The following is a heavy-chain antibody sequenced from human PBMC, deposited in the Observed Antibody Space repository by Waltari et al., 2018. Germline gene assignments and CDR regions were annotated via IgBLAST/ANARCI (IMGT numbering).Heavy chain of an antibody. D-gene: IGHD5-18*01. CDR2: IIPIFGTA. CDR3: ATWIQLDYFDY. CDR1: GGTFSRMR. V-gene: IGHV1-69*01. J-gene: IGHJ4*02. Sequence: QVQLVQSGAEVKKPGSSVKVSCKASGGTFSRMRPPCVSPNKTQPGQGLEWMGGIIPIFGTANYAQKFQGRVTITADESTSTAYMELSSLRSEDTAVYYCATWIQLDYFDYWGQGTLVTVSS.